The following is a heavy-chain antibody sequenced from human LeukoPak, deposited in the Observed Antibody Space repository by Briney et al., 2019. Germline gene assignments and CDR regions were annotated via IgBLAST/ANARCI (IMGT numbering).Heavy chain of an antibody. D-gene: IGHD3-9*01. CDR2: IYYSGST. V-gene: IGHV4-59*06. Sequence: SETLSLTCTVSGGSISSYYWSWIRQPPGKGLEWIGYIYYSGSTYYNPSLKSRVTISVDTSKNQFPLKLSSVTAADTAVYYCASRYYDILTGYNWGQGTLVTVSS. CDR3: ASRYYDILTGYN. CDR1: GGSISSYY. J-gene: IGHJ4*02.